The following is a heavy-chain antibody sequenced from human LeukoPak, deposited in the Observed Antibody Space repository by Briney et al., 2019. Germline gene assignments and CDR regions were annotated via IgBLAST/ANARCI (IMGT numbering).Heavy chain of an antibody. J-gene: IGHJ6*02. CDR3: ARDTGTTFEWYYGMDV. CDR2: IYTSGST. Sequence: SETLSLTCTVSGGSISSYYWSWTRQPAGKGLEWIGRIYTSGSTNYNPSLKSRVTMSVDTSKNQFSLKLSSVTAADTAVYYCARDTGTTFEWYYGMDVWGQGTTVTVSS. V-gene: IGHV4-4*07. D-gene: IGHD1-14*01. CDR1: GGSISSYY.